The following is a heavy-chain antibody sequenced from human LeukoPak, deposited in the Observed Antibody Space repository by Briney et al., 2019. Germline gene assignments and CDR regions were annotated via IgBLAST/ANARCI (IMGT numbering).Heavy chain of an antibody. Sequence: GSLRLSCAASGFTVSSNYMSWVRQPPGKGLEWIGSIYYSGSTYYNPSLKSRVTISVDTSKNQFSLKLSSVTAADTAVYFCARGPYSYDSSGAFDIWGQGTMVTVSS. CDR3: ARGPYSYDSSGAFDI. CDR1: GFTVSSNY. V-gene: IGHV4-39*07. J-gene: IGHJ3*02. CDR2: IYYSGST. D-gene: IGHD3-22*01.